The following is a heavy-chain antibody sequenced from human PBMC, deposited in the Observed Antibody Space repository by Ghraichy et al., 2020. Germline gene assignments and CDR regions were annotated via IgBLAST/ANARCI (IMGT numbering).Heavy chain of an antibody. D-gene: IGHD3-22*01. V-gene: IGHV4-59*01. CDR1: GGSISSYY. Sequence: SETQSLTCTVSGGSISSYYWSWIRQPPGKGLEWIGYIYYSGSTNYNPSLKSRVTISVDTSKNQFSLKLSSVTAADTAVYYCSRNPYYYDSSGYYYFYGMDVWGQGTTVTVSS. CDR2: IYYSGST. J-gene: IGHJ6*02. CDR3: SRNPYYYDSSGYYYFYGMDV.